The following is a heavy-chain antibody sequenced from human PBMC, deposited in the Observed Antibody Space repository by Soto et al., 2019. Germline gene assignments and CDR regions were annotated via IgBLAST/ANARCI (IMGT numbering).Heavy chain of an antibody. Sequence: EVQLLESGGGLVQPGGSLRLSCAAPGFTFSSYAMSWVRQAPGKGLEWVSAITGSGDSTYYADSVKGRFTVSRDNSKNTLYLQMNSLRAEDTAVYYFAKVFVFTIREGFDYWGLGTLVTVSS. CDR1: GFTFSSYA. CDR3: AKVFVFTIREGFDY. D-gene: IGHD3-3*01. J-gene: IGHJ4*02. V-gene: IGHV3-23*01. CDR2: ITGSGDST.